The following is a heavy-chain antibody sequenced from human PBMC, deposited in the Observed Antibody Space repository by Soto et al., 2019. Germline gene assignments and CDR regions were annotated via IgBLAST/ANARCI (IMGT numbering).Heavy chain of an antibody. D-gene: IGHD2-2*01. CDR2: INSDGSST. V-gene: IGHV3-74*01. CDR1: GFTFSSYW. J-gene: IGHJ6*02. CDR3: ARDVVVPAAMRGFYYYYGMDV. Sequence: EVQLVESGGGLVQPGGSLRLSCAASGFTFSSYWMHWVRQAPGKGLVWVSRINSDGSSTSYADSVKGRFTISRDNAKNTLYLQMNSLRAEDTAVYYCARDVVVPAAMRGFYYYYGMDVWGQGTTVTVSS.